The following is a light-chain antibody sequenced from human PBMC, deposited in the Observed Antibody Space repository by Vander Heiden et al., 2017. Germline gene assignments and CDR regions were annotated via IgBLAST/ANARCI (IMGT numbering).Light chain of an antibody. J-gene: IGKJ1*01. CDR1: QSISSY. CDR3: QHRDSTPRA. CDR2: AAS. Sequence: EIQMTQSPSSLSASVGDRVTITCRASQSISSYLNWYQQKPGKAPKLLIYAASSLQSGVPSRFSGSGSGTDFTLTISRLQPEDFATYYCQHRDSTPRAFGQGTKVEIK. V-gene: IGKV1-39*01.